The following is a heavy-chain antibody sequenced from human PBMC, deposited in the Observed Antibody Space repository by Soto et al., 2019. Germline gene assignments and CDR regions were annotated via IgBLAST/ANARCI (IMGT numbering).Heavy chain of an antibody. CDR2: IHYSGTT. J-gene: IGHJ4*02. CDR3: AAGEASSRNLAPYYLDF. Sequence: NPSETLSLTXTVSGGSMGNYFWTWIRQPPGKGLEWIGYIHYSGTTSFFPSYNPSLRSRVTISEDTSKNQFSLKLLSVTTADTAVYFCAAGEASSRNLAPYYLDFWGQGTLVTVSS. D-gene: IGHD6-13*01. V-gene: IGHV4-59*01. CDR1: GGSMGNYF.